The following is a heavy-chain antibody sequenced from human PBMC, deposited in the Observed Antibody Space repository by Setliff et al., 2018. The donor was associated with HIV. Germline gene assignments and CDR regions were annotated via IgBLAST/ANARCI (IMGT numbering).Heavy chain of an antibody. Sequence: SSETLSLTCTVSGGSISIISYYWGWIRQPPGKGLGWIGYIFHSGITYSNPTLKSRVTISVDTSKNQFSLRLRSVTAADTAVYYCARDGRTKGVYSHWHFDLWGRGTLVTVSS. J-gene: IGHJ2*01. V-gene: IGHV4-31*03. CDR3: ARDGRTKGVYSHWHFDL. D-gene: IGHD2-8*01. CDR2: IFHSGIT. CDR1: GGSISIISYY.